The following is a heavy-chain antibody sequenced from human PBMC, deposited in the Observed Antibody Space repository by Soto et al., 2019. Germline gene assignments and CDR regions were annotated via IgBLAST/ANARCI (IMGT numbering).Heavy chain of an antibody. CDR1: GGSISSGGYY. V-gene: IGHV4-31*03. Sequence: SETLSLTCTVSGGSISSGGYYWSWIRQHPGKGLEWIGYIYYSGSTYYNPSLKSRVTISVDTSKNQFSLKLSSVTAADTAVYYCASRKYYDFWSGYYNWFDPWGQGTLVTVSS. CDR2: IYYSGST. CDR3: ASRKYYDFWSGYYNWFDP. J-gene: IGHJ5*02. D-gene: IGHD3-3*01.